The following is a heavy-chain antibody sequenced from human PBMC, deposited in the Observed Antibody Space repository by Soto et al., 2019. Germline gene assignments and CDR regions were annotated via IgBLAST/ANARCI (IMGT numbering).Heavy chain of an antibody. Sequence: EVQLVESGGGLVQPGGSLRLSCEASGFTFNSYSMHWVRQAPGKGLVWVSRINTDGTRTSYADSVKGRFTISRDNAKNTLYLQMHSPRAEDTAVYYCVRDLIPSGSSYLAYWGQGNLVTVSS. J-gene: IGHJ4*02. CDR1: GFTFNSYS. CDR2: INTDGTRT. D-gene: IGHD2-21*01. V-gene: IGHV3-74*01. CDR3: VRDLIPSGSSYLAY.